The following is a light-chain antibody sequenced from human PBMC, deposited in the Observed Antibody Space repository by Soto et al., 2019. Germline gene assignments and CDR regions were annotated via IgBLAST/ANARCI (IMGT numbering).Light chain of an antibody. CDR3: QQYNNWPIS. J-gene: IGKJ5*01. V-gene: IGKV3-15*01. CDR1: QSVSSN. CDR2: GAS. Sequence: EIVMTQSAATLSVSLGERATLSCRASQSVSSNLAWYQQKPGQAPRLLIYGASTRATGIPARFSGSGSGTEFTLTISSLQSEDFAVYYCQQYNNWPISFGQATRLEIK.